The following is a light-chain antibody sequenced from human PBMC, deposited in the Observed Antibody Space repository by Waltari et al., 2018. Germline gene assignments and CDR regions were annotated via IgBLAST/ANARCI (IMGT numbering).Light chain of an antibody. V-gene: IGKV1-39*01. CDR1: QIINTF. Sequence: DIQMTQSPSSLSASVGDRVTITCRASQIINTFLNWYQQKPGEAPKPLIYTASRMQGGVPSRFSGSGSGTEFSLTISSLQPDDFATYYCQQSFRIPYTFGLGTKLDI. J-gene: IGKJ2*01. CDR3: QQSFRIPYT. CDR2: TAS.